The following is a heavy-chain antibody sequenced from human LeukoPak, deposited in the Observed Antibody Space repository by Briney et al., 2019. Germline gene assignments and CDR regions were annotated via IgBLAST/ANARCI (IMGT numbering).Heavy chain of an antibody. D-gene: IGHD3-3*01. CDR1: GFTFTSSA. Sequence: SVKVSCKASGFTFTSSAVQWVRPARGQRLEWIGWIVVGSGNTNYAQKFQERVTFTRDMSTSTAYMELSSLRSEDTAVYYCAAGSDYDFWSGYYTFFDYWGQGTLVTVSS. CDR3: AAGSDYDFWSGYYTFFDY. J-gene: IGHJ4*02. V-gene: IGHV1-58*01. CDR2: IVVGSGNT.